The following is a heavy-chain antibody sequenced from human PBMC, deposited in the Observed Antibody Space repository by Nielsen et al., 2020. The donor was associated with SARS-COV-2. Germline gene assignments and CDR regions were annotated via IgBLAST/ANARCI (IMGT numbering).Heavy chain of an antibody. CDR3: ARDSVLLWFGELFTLPFDY. V-gene: IGHV3-20*04. D-gene: IGHD3-10*01. CDR1: GFTFDDYG. CDR2: INWNGGST. J-gene: IGHJ4*02. Sequence: GGSLRLSCAASGFTFDDYGMSWVRQAPGKGLEWVSGINWNGGSTGFADSVKGRFTISRDNAKNSLYLQMNSLRAEDTALYYCARDSVLLWFGELFTLPFDYWGQGTLVTVSS.